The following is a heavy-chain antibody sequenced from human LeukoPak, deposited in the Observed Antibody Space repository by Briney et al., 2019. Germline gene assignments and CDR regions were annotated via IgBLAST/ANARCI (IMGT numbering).Heavy chain of an antibody. CDR2: MYYTGST. J-gene: IGHJ6*02. D-gene: IGHD3-3*02. Sequence: SETLSLTCTVSGGSISGYYWSWIRQPPGKGLDWIGYMYYTGSTNYNPSLKSRVTMSVDTSKTRSFLKLSSVTAADTALYYCARVSIVYGMDVWGQGTAVTVS. V-gene: IGHV4-59*01. CDR1: GGSISGYY. CDR3: ARVSIVYGMDV.